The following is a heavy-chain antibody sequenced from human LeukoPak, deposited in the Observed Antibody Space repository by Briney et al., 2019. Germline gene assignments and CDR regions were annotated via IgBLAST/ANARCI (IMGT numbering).Heavy chain of an antibody. CDR1: GGSISSYY. V-gene: IGHV4-59*01. J-gene: IGHJ4*02. D-gene: IGHD6-13*01. CDR2: IYYSGST. CDR3: ARWHSSSWYGEYFDY. Sequence: PSETLSLTCTVSGGSISSYYWSWIRQPPGKGLEWIGYIYYSGSTNYNPPLKSRVTISVDTSKNQFSLKLSSVTAADTAVYYCARWHSSSWYGEYFDYWGQGTLVTVSS.